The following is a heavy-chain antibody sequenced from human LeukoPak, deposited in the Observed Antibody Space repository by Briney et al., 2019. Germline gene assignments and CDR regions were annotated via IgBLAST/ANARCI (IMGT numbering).Heavy chain of an antibody. J-gene: IGHJ4*02. CDR3: ARRLSRFGELSLGY. V-gene: IGHV1-8*01. Sequence: ASVKVSCKASGYTFTSYDINWVRQATGQGLEWMGWMNPNSGNTGYAQKFQGRVTMTRNTSISTAYMELSSLRSEDTAVYYCARRLSRFGELSLGYWGQGTLVTVSS. CDR2: MNPNSGNT. D-gene: IGHD3-10*01. CDR1: GYTFTSYD.